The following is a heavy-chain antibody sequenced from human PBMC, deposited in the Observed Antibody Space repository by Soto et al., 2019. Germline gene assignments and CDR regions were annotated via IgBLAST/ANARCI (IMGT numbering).Heavy chain of an antibody. Sequence: ASVKVSCKASGYTFTSYAIHWVRQAPGQRLEWMGWIHAGNGGSTLSQEFQDRVIITRDTSASTAYMELSSLRSEDTAVHYFAREIVARHDYYYSYGLAVWGQGTTVTVSS. CDR2: IHAGNGGS. D-gene: IGHD6-6*01. CDR1: GYTFTSYA. CDR3: AREIVARHDYYYSYGLAV. V-gene: IGHV1-3*03. J-gene: IGHJ6*02.